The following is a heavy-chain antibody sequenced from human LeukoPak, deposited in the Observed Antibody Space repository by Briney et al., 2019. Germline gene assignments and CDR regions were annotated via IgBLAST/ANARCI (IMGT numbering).Heavy chain of an antibody. V-gene: IGHV3-23*01. CDR2: ISGSGGST. CDR1: GFTFGDYA. D-gene: IGHD6-19*01. CDR3: AKCSSGWYSPPGY. J-gene: IGHJ4*02. Sequence: PGRSLRLSCTASGFTFGDYAMSWVRQAPGKGLEWVSAISGSGGSTYYADSVKGRFTISRDNSKNTLYLQMNSLRAEDTAVYYCAKCSSGWYSPPGYWGQGTLVTVSS.